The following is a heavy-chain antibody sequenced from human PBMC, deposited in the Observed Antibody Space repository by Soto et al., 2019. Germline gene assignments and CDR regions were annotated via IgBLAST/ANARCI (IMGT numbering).Heavy chain of an antibody. CDR1: GFTLSSYG. V-gene: IGHV3-33*01. CDR3: ARDKRGGGWGYGMDV. D-gene: IGHD5-12*01. Sequence: QVQLVESGGGVVQPGRSLRLSCEASGFTLSSYGMHWVRQAPGKGLEWVAVMRYDGSDKYYANSVKGRFTISRDNSKNTLCLQMNRLTAEDTAVYSCARDKRGGGWGYGMDVWGQGTAVTVSS. CDR2: MRYDGSDK. J-gene: IGHJ6*02.